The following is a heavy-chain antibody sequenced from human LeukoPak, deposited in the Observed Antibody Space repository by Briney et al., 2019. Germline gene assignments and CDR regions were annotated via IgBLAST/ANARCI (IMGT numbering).Heavy chain of an antibody. CDR1: GGTFSSYA. V-gene: IGHV1-69*13. CDR3: ARGRRGYSGYDFDY. Sequence: ASVKVSCKASGGTFSSYAISWVRQAPGQGLEWMGGIIPIFGTANYAQKFQGRVTITADESTSTAYMELSSLRSEDTAVYYCARGRRGYSGYDFDYWGQGTLVTVSS. D-gene: IGHD5-12*01. CDR2: IIPIFGTA. J-gene: IGHJ4*02.